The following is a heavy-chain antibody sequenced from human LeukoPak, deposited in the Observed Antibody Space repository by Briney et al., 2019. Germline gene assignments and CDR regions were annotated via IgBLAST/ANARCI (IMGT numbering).Heavy chain of an antibody. D-gene: IGHD4-17*01. CDR1: GFTFSSYS. CDR3: ARDDYGDFYFDC. J-gene: IGHJ4*02. V-gene: IGHV3-21*01. Sequence: GGSLRLSCAASGFTFSSYSMNWVRQAPGKGLEWVSSISSSSSYIYYADSVKGRFTIPRDNAKNSLYLQMNSLRAEDTAVYYCARDDYGDFYFDCWGQGTLVTVSS. CDR2: ISSSSSYI.